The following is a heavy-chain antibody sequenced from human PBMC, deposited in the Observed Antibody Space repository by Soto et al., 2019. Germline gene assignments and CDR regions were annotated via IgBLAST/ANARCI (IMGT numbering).Heavy chain of an antibody. D-gene: IGHD3-3*01. CDR1: GGSISSYY. Sequence: SETLSLTCTVSGGSISSYYWSWIRQPPGKGLEWIGYIYYSGSTNYNPSLKSRVTISVDTSKNQFSLKLSSVTAADTAVYYCARDQGYYDFWSGLALVQPPQTDYGMDVWGQGTTVTVSS. V-gene: IGHV4-59*01. CDR2: IYYSGST. J-gene: IGHJ6*02. CDR3: ARDQGYYDFWSGLALVQPPQTDYGMDV.